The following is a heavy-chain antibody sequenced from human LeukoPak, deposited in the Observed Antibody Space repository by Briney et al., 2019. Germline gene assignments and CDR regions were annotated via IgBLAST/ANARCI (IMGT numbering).Heavy chain of an antibody. CDR3: ARDALYYESSGQRSHWYFDL. CDR1: GGTFSSYA. J-gene: IGHJ2*01. D-gene: IGHD3-22*01. CDR2: IIPIFGTA. Sequence: GASVKVSCKASGGTFSSYAISWVRQAPGQGLEWMGGIIPIFGTANYAQKFQGRVTITTDESTSTAYMELSSLRSEDTAVYYCARDALYYESSGQRSHWYFDLWGRGTLVTVSS. V-gene: IGHV1-69*05.